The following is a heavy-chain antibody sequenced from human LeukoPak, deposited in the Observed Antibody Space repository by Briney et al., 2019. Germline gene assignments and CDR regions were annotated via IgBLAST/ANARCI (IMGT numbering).Heavy chain of an antibody. CDR2: IYHSGST. J-gene: IGHJ3*02. V-gene: IGHV4-4*02. D-gene: IGHD2-15*01. CDR3: AKDLWSGGSCCDAFDI. Sequence: SETLSLTCAVSGGSISSSNWWSWVRQPPGKGLEWIGEIYHSGSTNYNPSLKSRVTISVDKSKNQFSLKLSSVTAADTAVYYCAKDLWSGGSCCDAFDIWGQGTMVTVSS. CDR1: GGSISSSNW.